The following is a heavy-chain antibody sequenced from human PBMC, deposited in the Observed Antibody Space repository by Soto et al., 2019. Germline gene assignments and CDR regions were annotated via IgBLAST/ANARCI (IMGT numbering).Heavy chain of an antibody. J-gene: IGHJ5*02. CDR2: ISSSSSYI. D-gene: IGHD6-6*01. CDR3: ARDLLLAAPQTPPFFDP. CDR1: GFTFSSYS. Sequence: EVQLVESGGGLVKPGGSLRLSCAASGFTFSSYSMNWVRQAPGKGLEWVSSISSSSSYIYYADSVKGRFTISRDNAKNSLYLQMNGLRAEDTAVYYCARDLLLAAPQTPPFFDPWGQGTLVTVSS. V-gene: IGHV3-21*01.